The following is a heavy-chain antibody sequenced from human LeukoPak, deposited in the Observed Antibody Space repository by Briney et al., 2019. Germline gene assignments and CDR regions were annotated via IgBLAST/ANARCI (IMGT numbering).Heavy chain of an antibody. CDR1: LFTSSSYG. D-gene: IGHD5-12*01. CDR2: ISFDERNK. Sequence: RGSLRVSCVASLFTSSSYGMHWARQTPRKGLEWVAFISFDERNKYYGDAVKGRLTISRDNSKNTLYPQMNSLRPEDTAMYYCVKEGEWLSLDYWGQGTLVTVSS. V-gene: IGHV3-30*02. J-gene: IGHJ4*02. CDR3: VKEGEWLSLDY.